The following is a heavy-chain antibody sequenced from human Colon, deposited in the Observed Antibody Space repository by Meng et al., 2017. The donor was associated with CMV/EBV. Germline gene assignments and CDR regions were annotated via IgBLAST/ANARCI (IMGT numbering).Heavy chain of an antibody. D-gene: IGHD3-3*01. Sequence: KASGYTFTTYYIHWVRQAPGQGLEWMGRITPTSGNTNYAEKFQGRVTMTRDTSSNTAYMELTRLTSDDTAVYYCARVKDFYDHCVGYWGQGTLVTVSS. V-gene: IGHV1-2*06. CDR1: GYTFTTYY. CDR3: ARVKDFYDHCVGY. CDR2: ITPTSGNT. J-gene: IGHJ4*02.